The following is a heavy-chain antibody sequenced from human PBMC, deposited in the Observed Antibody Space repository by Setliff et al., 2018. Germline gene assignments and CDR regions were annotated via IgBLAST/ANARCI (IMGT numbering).Heavy chain of an antibody. D-gene: IGHD6-19*01. CDR2: INPINPSGGST. V-gene: IGHV1-46*01. CDR1: GYTFTTSY. J-gene: IGHJ4*02. Sequence: ASVKVSCKASGYTFTTSYMHWVRQAPGQGLEWMGIINPINPSGGSTSYAQKFQGRVTMTRDTSTSTAYMELSSLTSDDTAVYYCGTVRGGWSSILDYWGQGTLVTVSS. CDR3: GTVRGGWSSILDY.